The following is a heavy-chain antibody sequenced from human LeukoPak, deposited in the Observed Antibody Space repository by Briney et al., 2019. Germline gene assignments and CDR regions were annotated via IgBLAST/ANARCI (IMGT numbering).Heavy chain of an antibody. D-gene: IGHD2-2*01. Sequence: GESLKISXKGSGYSFTSYWIGWVRQMPGKGQEWMGIIYPGDSDIRYSPSFEGQVIISADKSISTAYLQWSSLKASDTAIYYCARSCSSTSCYLTDAFDIWGQGTMVTVSS. J-gene: IGHJ3*02. CDR1: GYSFTSYW. V-gene: IGHV5-51*01. CDR3: ARSCSSTSCYLTDAFDI. CDR2: IYPGDSDI.